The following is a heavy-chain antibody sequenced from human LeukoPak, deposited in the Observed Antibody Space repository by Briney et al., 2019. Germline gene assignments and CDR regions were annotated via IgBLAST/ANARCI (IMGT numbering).Heavy chain of an antibody. V-gene: IGHV4-34*01. D-gene: IGHD2-2*01. J-gene: IGHJ5*02. Sequence: SETLSLTCAVYGGSFSGYYWSWIRQPPGKGLEWIGEINHRGTTNYNPSLKSRVSISIDTSRNQFSLQLTSVTAADTAVFYCARGAFHTSSVWFDPWGQGTLVTVSS. CDR2: INHRGTT. CDR1: GGSFSGYY. CDR3: ARGAFHTSSVWFDP.